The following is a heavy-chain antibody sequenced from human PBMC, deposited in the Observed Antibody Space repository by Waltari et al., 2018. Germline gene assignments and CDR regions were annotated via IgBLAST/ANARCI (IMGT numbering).Heavy chain of an antibody. J-gene: IGHJ5*02. CDR1: GYTPTEFS. D-gene: IGHD6-25*01. CDR3: ATDSGSRGWFDP. CDR2: FDPEDGET. Sequence: QLQLVQSGAEVKKPGASVKVSCKVSGYTPTEFSMHWVRQAPGKGLEWMGGFDPEDGETIYAQKFQGRVTMTEDTSTDTAYMELSSLRSEDTAVYYCATDSGSRGWFDPWGQGTLVTVSS. V-gene: IGHV1-24*01.